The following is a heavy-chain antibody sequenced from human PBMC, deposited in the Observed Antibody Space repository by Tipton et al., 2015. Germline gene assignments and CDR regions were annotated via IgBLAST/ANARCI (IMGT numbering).Heavy chain of an antibody. CDR2: IQYSGST. J-gene: IGHJ5*02. D-gene: IGHD4-23*01. Sequence: TLSLTCAVYGGSFSGYYWNCIRQPPGKELEWIGYIQYSGSTNYTPSLKSRVTISVDTSKTQFSLKMRSVTATDTAVYYCARARGRHGGLFDAWGQGTLVTVSS. V-gene: IGHV4-59*01. CDR1: GGSFSGYY. CDR3: ARARGRHGGLFDA.